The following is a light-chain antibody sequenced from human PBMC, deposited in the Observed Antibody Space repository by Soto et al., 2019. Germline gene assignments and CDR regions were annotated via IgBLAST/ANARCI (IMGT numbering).Light chain of an antibody. CDR2: GAS. Sequence: DIVLTQTPGTLSLSPVERATLSCRASQRVGSNYLAWYQQKPGQAPRLLIYGASNRATGIPDRFSGSGSGTDFTLTISRLEPEDFAVYYCQQYGSSGTFGQGTKVDIK. J-gene: IGKJ1*01. CDR1: QRVGSNY. CDR3: QQYGSSGT. V-gene: IGKV3-20*01.